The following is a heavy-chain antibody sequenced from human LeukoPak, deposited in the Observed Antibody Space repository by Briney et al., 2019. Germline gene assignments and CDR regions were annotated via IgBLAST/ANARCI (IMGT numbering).Heavy chain of an antibody. Sequence: SETLSLTCTVSGYSISSGYYWGWIRQPPGKGLEWIGSIYHSGRTFYNPSLKSRVTISVDTSKNQFSLKLTSVTAADTAIYYCARAGLVLTVDWYFDFWGQGTLVTVSS. CDR3: ARAGLVLTVDWYFDF. CDR2: IYHSGRT. CDR1: GYSISSGYY. V-gene: IGHV4-38-2*02. D-gene: IGHD3-9*01. J-gene: IGHJ4*02.